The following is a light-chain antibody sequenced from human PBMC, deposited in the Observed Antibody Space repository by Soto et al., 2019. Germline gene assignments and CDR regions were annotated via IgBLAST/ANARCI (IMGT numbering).Light chain of an antibody. Sequence: EIVLTQSPATLSSSPGERATLSCRASQSIGRYLAWYQQTPGQAPMLLIYDVSDRATGIPARFSGSGSGTDFTLTISSLEPEDFAVYFCQQRMSWPLTFGGGTKVEIK. J-gene: IGKJ4*01. CDR3: QQRMSWPLT. CDR1: QSIGRY. V-gene: IGKV3-11*01. CDR2: DVS.